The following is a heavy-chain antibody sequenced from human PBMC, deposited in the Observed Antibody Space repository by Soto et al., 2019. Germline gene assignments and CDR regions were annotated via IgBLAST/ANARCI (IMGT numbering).Heavy chain of an antibody. D-gene: IGHD5-18*01. CDR3: AKVRSSYGFTFDY. CDR1: GFTFSRYA. Sequence: GGSLRLSCAASGFTFSRYAMSWVRQAPGKGLEWVSAISGSGGSTYYADSVKGRFTISRDNSKNTLYLQMNSLRAEDTAVYYCAKVRSSYGFTFDYWGQGTLVTVSS. V-gene: IGHV3-23*01. CDR2: ISGSGGST. J-gene: IGHJ4*02.